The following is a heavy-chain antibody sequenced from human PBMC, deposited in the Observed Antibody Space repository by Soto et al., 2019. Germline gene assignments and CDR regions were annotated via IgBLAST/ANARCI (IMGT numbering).Heavy chain of an antibody. D-gene: IGHD1-1*01. CDR1: GGSISTYY. V-gene: IGHV4-59*01. J-gene: IGHJ4*02. CDR3: ARHFPIGNNWNYFDY. Sequence: QVQLQESGPGLVKPSETPSLSCSVSGGSISTYYWGWIRQPPGKGLEWIGYIFYNGKTNYNPSLESRVSISVDKSKKQFSLRVSSVTAADTAVYYCARHFPIGNNWNYFDYWGQGTLVTVSS. CDR2: IFYNGKT.